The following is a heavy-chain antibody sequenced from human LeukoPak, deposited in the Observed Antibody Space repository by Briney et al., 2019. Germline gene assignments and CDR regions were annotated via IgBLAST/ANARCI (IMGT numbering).Heavy chain of an antibody. Sequence: GRSLRLSCAASGFTFSSYGMHWVRQAPGKGLEWVAVISYDGSNKYYADSVKGRFTISRDNPKNTLYLQMNSLSAEDTAVYYCVRDGDYSLSLDFDPWGQGTLVTVSS. V-gene: IGHV3-30*03. CDR3: VRDGDYSLSLDFDP. CDR2: ISYDGSNK. CDR1: GFTFSSYG. D-gene: IGHD3-10*01. J-gene: IGHJ5*02.